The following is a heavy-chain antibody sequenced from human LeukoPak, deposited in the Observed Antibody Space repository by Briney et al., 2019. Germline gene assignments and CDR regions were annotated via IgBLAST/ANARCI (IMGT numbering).Heavy chain of an antibody. CDR2: IYYSGST. Sequence: PSQTLSLTCTVSGGSISSGDYYWSWIRQPPGKGLEWIGYIYYSGSTYYNPSLKSRVTISVDTSKNQFSLKLSSVTAADTAVYYCARLTTVMGDNWFDPWGQGTLVTVSS. CDR1: GGSISSGDYY. CDR3: ARLTTVMGDNWFDP. V-gene: IGHV4-30-4*08. D-gene: IGHD4-11*01. J-gene: IGHJ5*02.